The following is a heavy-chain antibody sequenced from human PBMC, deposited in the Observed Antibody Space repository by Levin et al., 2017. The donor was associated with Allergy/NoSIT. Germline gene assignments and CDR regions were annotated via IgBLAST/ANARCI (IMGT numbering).Heavy chain of an antibody. D-gene: IGHD3-3*01. J-gene: IGHJ5*01. V-gene: IGHV3-21*01. CDR3: GRDRGWSGIYPGFVDS. Sequence: PGGSLRLSCAASGFIFSNYAMHWVRQAPGKGLEWVSSITSGSYYIYYADSVKGRFTISRDNAWNSLYLQMNSLRADDTAVYYCGRDRGWSGIYPGFVDSWGQGTLVTVSS. CDR1: GFIFSNYA. CDR2: ITSGSYYI.